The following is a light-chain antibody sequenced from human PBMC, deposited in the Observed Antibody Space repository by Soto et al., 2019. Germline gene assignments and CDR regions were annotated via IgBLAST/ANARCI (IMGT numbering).Light chain of an antibody. CDR2: LAS. J-gene: IGKJ4*01. Sequence: DIVMTQSPLSLPVTPGEPASISCRSSQSLLHSSGYNYLDWYLQKPGQSPQLLIYLASTRASGVPDRFSGSGSGTAFTLKISRVEAEDFGVYYCMQALQTPRTFGGGTRLEIK. CDR3: MQALQTPRT. CDR1: QSLLHSSGYNY. V-gene: IGKV2-28*01.